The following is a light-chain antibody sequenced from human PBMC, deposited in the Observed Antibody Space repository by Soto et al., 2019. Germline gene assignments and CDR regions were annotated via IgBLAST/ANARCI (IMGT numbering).Light chain of an antibody. CDR1: QSVSSSY. J-gene: IGKJ4*01. V-gene: IGKV3D-20*01. CDR3: QQYGSSPPLT. CDR2: DAS. Sequence: EIVLTQSPATLSLSPGERATLSCGASQSVSSSYLAWYQQKPGLAPRLLIYDASSRATGIPDRFNGSGSGTDCTLTISSLEPEGFGVYYCQQYGSSPPLTFGGGTKVEIK.